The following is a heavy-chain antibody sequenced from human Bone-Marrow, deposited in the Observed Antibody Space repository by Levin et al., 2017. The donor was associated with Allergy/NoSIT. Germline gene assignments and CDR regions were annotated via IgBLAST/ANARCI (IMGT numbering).Heavy chain of an antibody. D-gene: IGHD4/OR15-4a*01. CDR3: ARDMEDDDYGAIDV. CDR1: GFTFDDYA. CDR2: INWDGANT. Sequence: SCAASGFTFDDYAMHWVRQAPGKGLEWVSLINWDGANTHYADSVKGRFTISRDNSKNSLFLQMSSLRAEDTALYYCARDMEDDDYGAIDVWGQGTMVTVSS. V-gene: IGHV3-43D*04. J-gene: IGHJ3*01.